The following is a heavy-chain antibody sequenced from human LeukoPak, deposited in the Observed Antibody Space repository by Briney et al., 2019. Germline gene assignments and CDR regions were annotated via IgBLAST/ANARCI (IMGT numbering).Heavy chain of an antibody. J-gene: IGHJ6*02. CDR1: GGSISSYY. V-gene: IGHV4-59*01. Sequence: SQTLSLTCTVSGGSISSYYWSWIRQPPGKGLEWIGYIYYSGSTNYNPSLKSRVTISVDTSKNQFSLKLSSVTAADTAVYYCARHGSTYYYYGMDVWGQGTTVTVSS. CDR2: IYYSGST. D-gene: IGHD1-14*01. CDR3: ARHGSTYYYYGMDV.